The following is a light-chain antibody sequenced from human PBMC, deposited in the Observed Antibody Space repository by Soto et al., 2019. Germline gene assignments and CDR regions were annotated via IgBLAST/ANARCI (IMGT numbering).Light chain of an antibody. CDR2: GAS. J-gene: IGKJ1*01. CDR1: QSVSSNY. CDR3: QQYANSPPT. V-gene: IGKV3-20*01. Sequence: EIVLTQSPGTLSLSPGERATLSCRASQSVSSNYLAWYQQKPGQAPRLLIYGASTRATGIPDRFSGSGSGTDFTLTISRLEPEDFAVYYCQQYANSPPTFGQGTKV.